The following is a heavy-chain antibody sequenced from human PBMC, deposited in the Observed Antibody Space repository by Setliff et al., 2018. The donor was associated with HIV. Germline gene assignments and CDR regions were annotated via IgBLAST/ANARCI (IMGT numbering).Heavy chain of an antibody. CDR3: ARDRCSGCYRFDY. CDR1: GYTLTTHA. D-gene: IGHD6-19*01. J-gene: IGHJ4*02. CDR2: INAGNGNT. V-gene: IGHV1-3*01. Sequence: ASVKVSCKASGYTLTTHAMHWVRQAPGQSLEWMGWINAGNGNTKYSQKFQGRVTITSDTSARTAYMDLTSLRSEDTAVYYCARDRCSGCYRFDYWGQGTLVTVSS.